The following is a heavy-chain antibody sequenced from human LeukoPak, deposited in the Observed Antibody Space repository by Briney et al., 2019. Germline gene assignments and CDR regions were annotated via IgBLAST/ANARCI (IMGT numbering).Heavy chain of an antibody. Sequence: GGSLRLSCTTSGFTFGDDDMNWVRQAPGKGLEWVGFTRTKTYGWTTEYAASVKGRFTISRDDSKSIAYLQMKSLKTEDTGVYYCSRSRSIFGVVITPNDYWGQGTLVTVSS. CDR3: SRSRSIFGVVITPNDY. J-gene: IGHJ4*02. CDR2: TRTKTYGWTT. D-gene: IGHD3-3*01. CDR1: GFTFGDDD. V-gene: IGHV3-49*04.